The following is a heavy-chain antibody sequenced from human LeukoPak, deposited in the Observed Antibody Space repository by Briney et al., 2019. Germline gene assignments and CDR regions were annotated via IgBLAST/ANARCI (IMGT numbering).Heavy chain of an antibody. Sequence: ASVKVSCKVSGYTLTELSMHWVRQAPGKGLEWMGGFDPEDGETIYAQKFQGRVTMTEDTSTDTAYMELSSLRSEDTAVYYCATYVGATSYFDYWGQGTLVTVSS. J-gene: IGHJ4*02. V-gene: IGHV1-24*01. CDR3: ATYVGATSYFDY. CDR1: GYTLTELS. CDR2: FDPEDGET. D-gene: IGHD1-26*01.